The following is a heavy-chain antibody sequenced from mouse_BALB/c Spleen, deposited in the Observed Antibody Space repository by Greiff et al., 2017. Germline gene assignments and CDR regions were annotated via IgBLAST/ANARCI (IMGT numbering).Heavy chain of an antibody. J-gene: IGHJ2*01. D-gene: IGHD1-1*01. CDR1: GYSITSDYA. CDR3: ARDYYGYYFDY. Sequence: EVQLVESGPGLVKPSQSLSLTCTVTGYSITSDYAWNWIRQFPGNKLEWMGYISYSGSTSYNPSLKSRISITRDTSKNQFFLQLNSVTTEDTATYYCARDYYGYYFDYWGQGTTLTVSS. CDR2: ISYSGST. V-gene: IGHV3-2*02.